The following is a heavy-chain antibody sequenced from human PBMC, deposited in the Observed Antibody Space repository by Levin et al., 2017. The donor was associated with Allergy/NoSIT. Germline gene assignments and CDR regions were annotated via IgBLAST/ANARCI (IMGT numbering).Heavy chain of an antibody. D-gene: IGHD3-22*01. V-gene: IGHV3-30*18. CDR3: AKASSGGYNYYYYGMDV. J-gene: IGHJ6*02. Sequence: GGSLRLSCAASGFTFSSYGMHWVRQAPGKGLEWVAVISYDGSNKYYADSVKGRFTISRDNSKNTLYLQMNSLRAEDTAVYYCAKASSGGYNYYYYGMDVWGQGTTVTVSS. CDR2: ISYDGSNK. CDR1: GFTFSSYG.